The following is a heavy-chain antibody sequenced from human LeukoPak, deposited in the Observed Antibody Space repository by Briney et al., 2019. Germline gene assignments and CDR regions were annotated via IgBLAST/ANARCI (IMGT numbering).Heavy chain of an antibody. CDR1: GGSFSSSH. CDR2: ITYSGST. V-gene: IGHV4-59*08. Sequence: SETLSLTCTVSGGSFSSSHWSWIRQPPGKGLEWIGYITYSGSTHYNPSLKSRVTISVDTSKNQFSLKLTSVTAADTAMYYCARLGRDGTSGNFYSGENWFDPWGQGTLVTVSS. CDR3: ARLGRDGTSGNFYSGENWFDP. D-gene: IGHD3-10*01. J-gene: IGHJ5*02.